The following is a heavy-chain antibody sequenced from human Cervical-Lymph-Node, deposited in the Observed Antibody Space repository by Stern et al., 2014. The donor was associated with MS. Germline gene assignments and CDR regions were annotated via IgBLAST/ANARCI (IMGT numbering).Heavy chain of an antibody. V-gene: IGHV1-69*01. CDR2: IIPIIGLA. CDR3: ARDGRHTNNYGLDV. Sequence: EQLEESGTEVKKPGSSVKVSCQASGGTFNVYAINWLRQAPGQGLEWMGGIIPIIGLANYAQKFQGRVTITADESTRTSSMQLTSLTSNDTAIYYCARDGRHTNNYGLDVWGQGTTVTVSS. CDR1: GGTFNVYA. J-gene: IGHJ6*02.